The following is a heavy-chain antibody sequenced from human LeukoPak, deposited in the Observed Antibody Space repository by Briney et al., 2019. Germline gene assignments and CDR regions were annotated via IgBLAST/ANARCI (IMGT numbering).Heavy chain of an antibody. J-gene: IGHJ5*02. CDR3: VKDRGSWNYGWFDP. Sequence: GGSLRLSCSASGFTFSTYAMHWVRQAPGKGLEYVSAISSNGGSTHYADSVKGRFTISRDNSKNMLYLQMSSLRVEDTAVYYCVKDRGSWNYGWFDPWGQGTLVTVSS. D-gene: IGHD1-7*01. CDR1: GFTFSTYA. CDR2: ISSNGGST. V-gene: IGHV3-64D*06.